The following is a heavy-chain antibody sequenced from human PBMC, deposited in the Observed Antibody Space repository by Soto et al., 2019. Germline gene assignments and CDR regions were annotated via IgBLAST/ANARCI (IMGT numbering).Heavy chain of an antibody. CDR1: GGSISSYY. CDR2: IYYSGSN. V-gene: IGHV4-59*01. J-gene: IGHJ4*02. D-gene: IGHD6-13*01. CDR3: ASGLYSSSWYRADD. Sequence: QVQLQESGPGLVKPSETLSLTCTVSGGSISSYYWSWIRQPPGKGLEWIGYIYYSGSNNHNPSLTSRVTIAVDTSKNQFSLKLRSVTAADTAVYYCASGLYSSSWYRADDWGQGILVTVSS.